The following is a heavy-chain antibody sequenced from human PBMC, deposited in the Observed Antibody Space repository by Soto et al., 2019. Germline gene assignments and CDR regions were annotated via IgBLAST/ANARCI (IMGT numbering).Heavy chain of an antibody. Sequence: PSETLSLTCTVSGGSISSGGYYWSWIRQHPGKGLEWIGYIYYSGSTYYNPSLKSRVTISVDTSRNQFSLKLSSVTAADTAVYYCARDSSTYGSGSYYSEAYYYGMDVWGQGTTVTVSS. V-gene: IGHV4-31*03. CDR2: IYYSGST. CDR3: ARDSSTYGSGSYYSEAYYYGMDV. D-gene: IGHD3-10*01. CDR1: GGSISSGGYY. J-gene: IGHJ6*02.